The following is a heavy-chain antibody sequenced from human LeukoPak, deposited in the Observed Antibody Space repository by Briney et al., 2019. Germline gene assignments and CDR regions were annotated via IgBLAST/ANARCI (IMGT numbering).Heavy chain of an antibody. V-gene: IGHV3-49*04. CDR3: TRVNRDAFDI. Sequence: GGSLRLSCTASVFTFGDYAMSWVRQAPGKGLEWVGFIRSKAYGGTTEYAASVKGRFTISRDDSKSIAYLQMNSLKTEDTAVYYCTRVNRDAFDIWGQGTMVTVSS. J-gene: IGHJ3*02. CDR1: VFTFGDYA. CDR2: IRSKAYGGTT.